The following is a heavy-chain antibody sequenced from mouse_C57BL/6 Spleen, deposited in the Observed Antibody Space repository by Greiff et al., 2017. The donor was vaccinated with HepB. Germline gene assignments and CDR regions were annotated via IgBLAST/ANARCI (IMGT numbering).Heavy chain of an antibody. CDR2: ISSGSSTI. D-gene: IGHD1-1*01. CDR1: GFTFSDYG. J-gene: IGHJ4*01. Sequence: EVMLVESGGGLVKPGGSLKLSCAASGFTFSDYGMHWVRQAPEKGLEWVAYISSGSSTIYYADTVKGRFTISRDNAKNTLFLQMTSLRSEDTAMYYCAYYGSRGAMDYWGQGTSVTVSS. V-gene: IGHV5-17*01. CDR3: AYYGSRGAMDY.